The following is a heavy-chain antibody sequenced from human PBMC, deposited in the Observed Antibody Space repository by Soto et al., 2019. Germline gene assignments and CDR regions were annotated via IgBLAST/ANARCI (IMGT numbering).Heavy chain of an antibody. D-gene: IGHD1-20*01. CDR3: ATSQKGYNWNYFDH. CDR2: VYYSGGT. Sequence: ASETLSLTCDVSGGSIDNSHSFWGWVRQPPGRGLEFLGSVYYSGGTYYNPSLKSRVTVSVDTSKNQVSLRVRSVTVAETAMYYCATSQKGYNWNYFDHWGQGALVTVSS. J-gene: IGHJ4*02. CDR1: GGSIDNSHSF. V-gene: IGHV4-39*01.